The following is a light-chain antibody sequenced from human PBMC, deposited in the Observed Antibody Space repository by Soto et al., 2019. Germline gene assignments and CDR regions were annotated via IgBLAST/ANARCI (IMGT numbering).Light chain of an antibody. CDR1: SSDVGDYNF. J-gene: IGLJ2*01. CDR2: DVT. CDR3: SSYTSSTTRVI. V-gene: IGLV2-14*01. Sequence: QSVLTQPASVSGSPGQSITISCTGTSSDVGDYNFVSWYQQHPGKAPKFLIYDVTNRPSGVSNRFSGSKSGNTASLTISGLQAEDEAEYYCSSYTSSTTRVIFGGGTKLTVL.